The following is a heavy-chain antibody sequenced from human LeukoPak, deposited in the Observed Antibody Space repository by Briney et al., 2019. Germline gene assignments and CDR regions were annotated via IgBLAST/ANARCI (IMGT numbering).Heavy chain of an antibody. CDR1: GGSISSNSYY. V-gene: IGHV4-61*05. Sequence: SETLSLTCTVSGGSISSNSYYWSSIRQPPGKGLEWIGRIACSGSTSHSTTLKSRVTISVDTSKSQFSLKLSSVTAADTAVYYCARGYYGTTDYWGQGTLVTVSS. J-gene: IGHJ4*02. CDR2: IACSGST. CDR3: ARGYYGTTDY. D-gene: IGHD3-10*01.